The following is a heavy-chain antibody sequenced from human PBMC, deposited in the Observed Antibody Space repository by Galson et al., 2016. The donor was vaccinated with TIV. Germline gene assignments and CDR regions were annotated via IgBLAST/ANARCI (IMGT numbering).Heavy chain of an antibody. CDR1: GGIFSGYA. CDR2: IISIFRTA. V-gene: IGHV1-69*13. D-gene: IGHD5-24*01. CDR3: ARRTDGHLYDYYGMDV. J-gene: IGHJ6*02. Sequence: SVKVSCKASGGIFSGYAINWVRQAPGQGLEWMGRIISIFRTANYAEKFQGRVTITADDSTNTVPMELSSRKSEDTAVYYCARRTDGHLYDYYGMDVWGQGTTVIVSS.